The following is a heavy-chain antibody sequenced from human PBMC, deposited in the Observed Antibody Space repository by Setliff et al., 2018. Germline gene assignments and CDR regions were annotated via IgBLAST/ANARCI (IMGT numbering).Heavy chain of an antibody. V-gene: IGHV4-38-2*01. J-gene: IGHJ4*02. CDR1: GYSISSGYY. D-gene: IGHD3-3*01. CDR3: ARREKYYNFWSGYFDY. CDR2: IYYSGST. Sequence: SETLSLTCAVSGYSISSGYYWGWIRQPPGKGLEWIGSIYYSGSTYYNPSLKSRVTISVDTSKNQFSLKMSSVTAADTAVYYCARREKYYNFWSGYFDYWGQGTLVTVSS.